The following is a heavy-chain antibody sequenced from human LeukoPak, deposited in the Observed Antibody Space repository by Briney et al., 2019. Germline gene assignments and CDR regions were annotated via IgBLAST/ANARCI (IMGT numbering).Heavy chain of an antibody. CDR1: GGSISSSSYY. CDR2: IYYSGST. D-gene: IGHD5-18*01. J-gene: IGHJ5*02. CDR3: ARHYLNEGYSYGSNWFDP. Sequence: SETLSLTCTVSGGSISSSSYYWGWIRQPPGKGLEWIGSIYYSGSTYYNPSLKSRGTISVDTSKNQFSLKLSSVTAADTAVYYCARHYLNEGYSYGSNWFDPWGQGTLVTVSS. V-gene: IGHV4-39*01.